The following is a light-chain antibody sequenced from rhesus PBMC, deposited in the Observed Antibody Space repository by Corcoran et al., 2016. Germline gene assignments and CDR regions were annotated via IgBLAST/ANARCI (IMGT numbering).Light chain of an antibody. Sequence: DIQMSQSPSSLSASVGDRVTITSRASQGISSYLNWYQQKPGKAPKLLIYYANSLSSGVPSRFSGRGSGTDFTLTISSLQPDDFATYYCLQYSSSPYSFGQGTKVEIK. CDR1: QGISSY. J-gene: IGKJ2*01. CDR3: LQYSSSPYS. V-gene: IGKV1-32*02. CDR2: YAN.